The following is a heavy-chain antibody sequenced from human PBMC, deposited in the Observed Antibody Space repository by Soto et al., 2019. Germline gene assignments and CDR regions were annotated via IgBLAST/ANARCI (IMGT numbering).Heavy chain of an antibody. CDR2: SNGDVTST. J-gene: IGHJ4*02. D-gene: IGHD6-6*01. CDR3: TRAGHYSTSSPDY. Sequence: SLRLSCAASGFTFRNYWMHWVRQAPGKGLVWVSRSNGDVTSTNYADSVKGRFTISRDNAENTLYLQMNSLRAEDTAVYYCTRAGHYSTSSPDYWGQGTLVTVSS. V-gene: IGHV3-74*01. CDR1: GFTFRNYW.